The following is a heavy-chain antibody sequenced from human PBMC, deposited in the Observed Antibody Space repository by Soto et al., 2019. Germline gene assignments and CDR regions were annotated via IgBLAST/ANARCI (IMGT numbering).Heavy chain of an antibody. CDR2: IYHNGST. CDR3: ARVPKAYYYSYGMDV. J-gene: IGHJ6*02. V-gene: IGHV4-59*01. Sequence: PSETLSLTCTVSGGSISSFHWSWIRQPPGKTLESIGYIYHNGSTNYNPSLKSRVTISVDPSKNQFSLKLTSVTAADTAVYYCARVPKAYYYSYGMDVWGQGTTVTVSS. CDR1: GGSISSFH.